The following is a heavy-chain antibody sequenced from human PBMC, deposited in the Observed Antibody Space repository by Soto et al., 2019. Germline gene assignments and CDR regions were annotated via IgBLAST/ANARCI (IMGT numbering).Heavy chain of an antibody. CDR2: IYSGGST. CDR1: WFTVLSNY. CDR3: ARDVRYYDILTGTLYYYYYYGMDV. Sequence: GGSLNLSCESDWFTVLSNYMSWVDKATRRVLEWVSVIYSGGSTYYADSVKGRFTISRDNSKNTLYLQMNSLRAEDTAVYYCARDVRYYDILTGTLYYYYYYGMDVWGQGT. V-gene: IGHV3-53*01. D-gene: IGHD3-9*01. J-gene: IGHJ6*02.